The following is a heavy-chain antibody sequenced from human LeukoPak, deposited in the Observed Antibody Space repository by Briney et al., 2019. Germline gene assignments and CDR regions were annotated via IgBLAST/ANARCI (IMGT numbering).Heavy chain of an antibody. CDR1: GFSVSRYY. V-gene: IGHV3-53*01. CDR2: LYSDGNT. D-gene: IGHD5-12*01. J-gene: IGHJ4*02. CDR3: ARDGRGYMLDF. Sequence: GGSLRLSCAVSGFSVSRYYISWVRHAPGRGLQWVSMLYSDGNTYYADSVKGRFTISRDSSKNTLYLQMNSLRPEDSAVYYCARDGRGYMLDFWGQGTLVTVS.